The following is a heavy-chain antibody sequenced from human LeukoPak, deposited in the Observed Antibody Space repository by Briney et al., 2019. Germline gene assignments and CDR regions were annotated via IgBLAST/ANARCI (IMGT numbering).Heavy chain of an antibody. V-gene: IGHV3-9*01. CDR3: AKDMRIDMDGTHYDY. D-gene: IGHD6-19*01. CDR2: ISWNSGSI. Sequence: GGSLRLSCAASGFTFDDYAMHWVRQAPGKGLEWVSGISWNSGSIGYADSVKGRFTISRDNAKNSLYLQMNSLRVEDTALYYCAKDMRIDMDGTHYDYWGQGTLVTVSS. J-gene: IGHJ4*02. CDR1: GFTFDDYA.